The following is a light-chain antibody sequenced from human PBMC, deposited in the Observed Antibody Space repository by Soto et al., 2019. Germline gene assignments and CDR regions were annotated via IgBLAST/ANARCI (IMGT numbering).Light chain of an antibody. CDR3: LQHNTYPLT. J-gene: IGKJ1*01. CDR2: AAS. V-gene: IGKV1-17*01. CDR1: QGIGND. Sequence: DIQMTQSPSSLSASVGDRVTITCRASQGIGNDLGWYQQKPGKAPKRLIYAASSLQSGVPSRFSGSGPGTEFTLTISSLQPEDFAAYYCLQHNTYPLTFGQGTKVEIK.